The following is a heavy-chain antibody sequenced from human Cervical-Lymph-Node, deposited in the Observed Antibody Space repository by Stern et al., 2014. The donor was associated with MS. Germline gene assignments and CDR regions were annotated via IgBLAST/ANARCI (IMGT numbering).Heavy chain of an antibody. Sequence: QVQLQESGPGLVKPSETLSLTCTVSGGSVRSGNYYWCWIRQPPGKGLELIGYVYYSGSTNYNPSLKSRVTISVDTSKNQFSLKLRSVTAADAAVYYCAREIYYNLEGGFDPWGQGTLVTVSS. J-gene: IGHJ5*02. D-gene: IGHD2-8*01. CDR1: GGSVRSGNYY. V-gene: IGHV4-61*01. CDR2: VYYSGST. CDR3: AREIYYNLEGGFDP.